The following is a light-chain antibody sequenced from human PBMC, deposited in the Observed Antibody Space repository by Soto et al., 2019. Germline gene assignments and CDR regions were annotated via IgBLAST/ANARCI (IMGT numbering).Light chain of an antibody. CDR2: LGS. V-gene: IGKV2-28*01. CDR3: MQARQTPRT. Sequence: DIVMTQSPLSLPVTPGEPASISCTSSESLLHSNGAHYLDWYLQKPGQSPQLLIYLGSIRASGVHDRFSGSGSGTDLTLEISRVEADDVGVYYCMQARQTPRTFGQGTKVEIK. CDR1: ESLLHSNGAHY. J-gene: IGKJ1*01.